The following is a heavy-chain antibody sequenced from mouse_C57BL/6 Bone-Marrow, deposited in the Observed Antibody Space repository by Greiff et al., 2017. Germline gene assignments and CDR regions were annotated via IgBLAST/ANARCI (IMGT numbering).Heavy chain of an antibody. CDR1: GFSLTSYG. Sequence: VQLKESGPGLVAPSQSLSITCTVSGFSLTSYGVHWVRQPPGKGLEWLVVIWSDGSTTYNSALKSRLSISKDNSKSQVFLKMNSLQTDDTAMDYCARHNYGFYAMDYWGQGTSVTVSS. CDR2: IWSDGST. CDR3: ARHNYGFYAMDY. D-gene: IGHD1-1*01. V-gene: IGHV2-6-1*01. J-gene: IGHJ4*01.